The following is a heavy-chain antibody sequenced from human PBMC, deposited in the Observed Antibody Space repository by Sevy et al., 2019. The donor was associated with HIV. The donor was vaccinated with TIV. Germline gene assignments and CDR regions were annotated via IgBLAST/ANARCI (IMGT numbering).Heavy chain of an antibody. CDR1: GFTFSNYW. CDR3: ARDCSSSTCLWGMDV. V-gene: IGHV3-7*03. D-gene: IGHD2-2*01. J-gene: IGHJ6*02. CDR2: IKRDGSEK. Sequence: GGSVRLSCAASGFTFSNYWMSWVRQAPGKGLEWVANIKRDGSEKYYVASVKGRFTISRDNAKNSLYLQMNSLRAEDTAVYYCARDCSSSTCLWGMDVWGQGTTVTVSS.